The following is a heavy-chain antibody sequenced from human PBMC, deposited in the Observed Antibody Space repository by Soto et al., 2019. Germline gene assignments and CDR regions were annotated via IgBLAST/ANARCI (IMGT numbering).Heavy chain of an antibody. V-gene: IGHV1-69*13. D-gene: IGHD2-21*02. J-gene: IGHJ4*02. CDR3: ATPKIPSSVVVTAILDY. Sequence: ASVKVSCKASGGTFSSYAISWVRQAPGQGLEWMGGIIPIFGTANYAQKFQGRVTITADESTSTAYMELSSLRSEDTAVYYCATPKIPSSVVVTAILDYWGQGTLVTVSS. CDR2: IIPIFGTA. CDR1: GGTFSSYA.